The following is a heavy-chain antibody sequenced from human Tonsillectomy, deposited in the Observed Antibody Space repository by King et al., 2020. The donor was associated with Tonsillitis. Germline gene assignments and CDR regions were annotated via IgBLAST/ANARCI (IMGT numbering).Heavy chain of an antibody. CDR1: GFTFSTYA. Sequence: VQLVESGGGLVQPGGSLRLSCAASGFTFSTYAMSWVRQAPGKGLQWVSGISGSGGRTYYADSVKGRFTISRDNSKNTLYLQMNSLRAEDTAVYYCAKRVRGGGFDYWGQGALVTVSS. CDR3: AKRVRGGGFDY. J-gene: IGHJ4*02. V-gene: IGHV3-23*04. CDR2: ISGSGGRT. D-gene: IGHD3-16*01.